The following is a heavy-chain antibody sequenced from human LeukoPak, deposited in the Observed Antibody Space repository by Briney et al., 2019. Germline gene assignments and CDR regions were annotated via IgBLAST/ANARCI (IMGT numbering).Heavy chain of an antibody. CDR3: ASYTLAVTANSGAFDI. J-gene: IGHJ3*02. D-gene: IGHD2-21*02. CDR2: INPKSGNT. CDR1: GYIFSTYD. Sequence: GASVKVSCKASGYIFSTYDINWVRRATGQGLGWMGWINPKSGNTGYTQKFQGRVTITRSTSVSTEYMELRSLRSEDTAVYYCASYTLAVTANSGAFDIWGQGTMVTVSS. V-gene: IGHV1-8*03.